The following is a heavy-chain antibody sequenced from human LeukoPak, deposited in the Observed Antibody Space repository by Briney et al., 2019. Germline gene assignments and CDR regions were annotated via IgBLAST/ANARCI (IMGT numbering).Heavy chain of an antibody. J-gene: IGHJ6*02. Sequence: GGSLRLSCATSGFTFRTYWMSWVRQAPGKGLEWVANINADGSEKYYVDSVKGRFTFSRDNAKSSLYLQMNSLRAEDTAVYYCARVGGGWLQFTYYYHGMDVWGQGTTVTVPS. CDR3: ARVGGGWLQFTYYYHGMDV. CDR1: GFTFRTYW. D-gene: IGHD5-24*01. CDR2: INADGSEK. V-gene: IGHV3-7*01.